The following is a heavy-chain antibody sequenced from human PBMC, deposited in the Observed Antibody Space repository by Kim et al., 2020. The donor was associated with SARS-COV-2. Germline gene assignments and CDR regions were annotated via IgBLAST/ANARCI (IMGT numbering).Heavy chain of an antibody. CDR3: AKTIAVADY. Sequence: GTTTYAASVRGRFTIYRDKSKNTLYQQMNSLRAEDTAVYYCAKTIAVADYWGQGTLVTVSS. CDR2: GTT. V-gene: IGHV3-23*01. D-gene: IGHD6-19*01. J-gene: IGHJ4*02.